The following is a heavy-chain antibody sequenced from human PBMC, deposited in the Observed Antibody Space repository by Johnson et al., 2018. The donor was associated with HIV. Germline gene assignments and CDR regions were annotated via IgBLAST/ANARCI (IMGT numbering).Heavy chain of an antibody. CDR1: GFSFSSYW. CDR2: INRDGSEK. V-gene: IGHV3-7*05. J-gene: IGHJ3*02. Sequence: VHLVESGGGLVQPGGSLRLSCAASGFSFSSYWMSWVRQAPGKGLAWVANINRDGSEKYYVDSVKGRFTISRDNTNNSLYLQMNSLRAEDTAVYYCARGVYSSSWYGAFDIWGRGTIVTVSS. CDR3: ARGVYSSSWYGAFDI. D-gene: IGHD6-13*01.